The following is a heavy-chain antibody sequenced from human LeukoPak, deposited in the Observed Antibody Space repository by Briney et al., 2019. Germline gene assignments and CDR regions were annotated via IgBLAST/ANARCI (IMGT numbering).Heavy chain of an antibody. CDR1: GGTFSSYT. CDR2: IIPILGIA. Sequence: SVKVSYKASGGTFSSYTISWVRQAPGQGLEWMGRIIPILGIANYAQKFQGRVTITADKSTSTAYMELSSLRSEDTAVYYCARGEQLRSFDPWGQGTLVTASS. CDR3: ARGEQLRSFDP. V-gene: IGHV1-69*02. J-gene: IGHJ5*02. D-gene: IGHD6-6*01.